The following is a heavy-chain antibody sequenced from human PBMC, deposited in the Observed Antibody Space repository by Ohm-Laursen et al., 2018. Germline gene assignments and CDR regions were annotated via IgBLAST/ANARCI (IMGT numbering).Heavy chain of an antibody. CDR2: IYYSGST. CDR1: GGSISSSSYY. D-gene: IGHD3-3*01. CDR3: ARASYYDFWSGYAP. V-gene: IGHV4-39*01. J-gene: IGHJ4*02. Sequence: GTLSLTCTVSGGSISSSSYYWGWIRQPPGKGLEWIGSIYYSGSTYYNPSPKSRVTISVDTSKNQFSLKLSSVTAADTAVYYCARASYYDFWSGYAPWGQGTLVTVSS.